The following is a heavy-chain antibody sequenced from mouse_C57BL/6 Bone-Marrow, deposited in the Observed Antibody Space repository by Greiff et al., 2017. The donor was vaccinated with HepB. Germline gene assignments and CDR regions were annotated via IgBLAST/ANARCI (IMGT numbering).Heavy chain of an antibody. CDR2: ISYDGSN. V-gene: IGHV3-6*01. CDR3: ARAPLLSGFAY. CDR1: GYSITSGYY. Sequence: EVKLQESGPGLVKPSQSLSLTCSVTGYSITSGYYWNWIRQFPGNKLEWMGYISYDGSNNYNPSLKNRISITRDTSKNQFFLKLNSVTTEDTATYYCARAPLLSGFAYWGQGTLVTVSA. D-gene: IGHD2-1*01. J-gene: IGHJ3*01.